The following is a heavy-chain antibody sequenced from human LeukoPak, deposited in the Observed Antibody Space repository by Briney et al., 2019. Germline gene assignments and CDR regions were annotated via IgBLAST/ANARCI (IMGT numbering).Heavy chain of an antibody. CDR1: GFTFSSYA. J-gene: IGHJ6*02. Sequence: GGSLRLSCEASGFTFSSYAMHWVRQAPGKGLEWVAVISYDGSNKYYADSVKGRFTISRDNSKNTLYLQMNSLRAEDTAVYYCAKGSPDYYYYYYGMDVWGQGTTVTVSS. CDR3: AKGSPDYYYYYYGMDV. D-gene: IGHD3-16*01. CDR2: ISYDGSNK. V-gene: IGHV3-30*04.